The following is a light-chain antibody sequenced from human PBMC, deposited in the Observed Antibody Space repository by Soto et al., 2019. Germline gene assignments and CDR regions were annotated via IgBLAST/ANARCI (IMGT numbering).Light chain of an antibody. CDR3: QQRYIWPT. CDR2: DAS. J-gene: IGKJ4*01. Sequence: EIVTTQSPATLSVSPGERATLSCRASQSVGSSLAWYQQKPGQAPRLLIIDASNRATGVPARFSGSGSGTDFTLTISSLEPEDFAVYYCQQRYIWPTFGGGTKVDIK. CDR1: QSVGSS. V-gene: IGKV3-11*01.